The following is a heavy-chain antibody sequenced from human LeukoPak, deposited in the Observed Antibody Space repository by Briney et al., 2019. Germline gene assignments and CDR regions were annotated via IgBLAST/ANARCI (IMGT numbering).Heavy chain of an antibody. J-gene: IGHJ4*02. D-gene: IGHD6-19*01. CDR1: GFTFTSSA. V-gene: IGHV1-58*01. CDR3: AAGGEKYSSGWYDY. Sequence: SVKVSCKASGFTFTSSAVQWVRQPRGQRLEGIGWIVVGSGNTNYAQKFQERVTITRDMSTSTAYMELSSLRSEDTAVYYCAAGGEKYSSGWYDYWGQGTLVTVSS. CDR2: IVVGSGNT.